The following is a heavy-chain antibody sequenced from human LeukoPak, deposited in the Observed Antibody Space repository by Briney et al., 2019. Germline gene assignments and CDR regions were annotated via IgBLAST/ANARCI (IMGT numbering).Heavy chain of an antibody. D-gene: IGHD4-11*01. CDR1: GFTFSHYG. CDR2: IWSDGGDK. J-gene: IGHJ1*01. Sequence: GGSLRLSCAASGFTFSHYGMHWVRQTPGAGLEWVAVIWSDGGDKYYAKSVKGRFTISRDNSKNSLFLQMSSLRAEDTAVYYCAKDAQRGFDYSNSLQNWGQGILVTVSS. V-gene: IGHV3-33*06. CDR3: AKDAQRGFDYSNSLQN.